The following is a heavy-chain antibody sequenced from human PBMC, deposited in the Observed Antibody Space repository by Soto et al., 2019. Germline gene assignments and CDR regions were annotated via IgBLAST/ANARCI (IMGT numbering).Heavy chain of an antibody. D-gene: IGHD5-12*01. Sequence: SVKVSFKASGGTFNNYALSWVRQAPGQGLEWMGGIIPIFNSANYAQKFQGRVTITADDPTSTAYMELRSLRPDDTAVYYCAREVTVASYSFDFWGQGTLVTVSS. CDR3: AREVTVASYSFDF. J-gene: IGHJ4*02. CDR2: IIPIFNSA. CDR1: GGTFNNYA. V-gene: IGHV1-69*13.